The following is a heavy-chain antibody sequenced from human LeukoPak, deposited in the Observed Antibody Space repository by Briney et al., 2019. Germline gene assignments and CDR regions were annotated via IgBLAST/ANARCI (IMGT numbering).Heavy chain of an antibody. D-gene: IGHD2-2*01. V-gene: IGHV1-46*01. CDR1: GYTFTSYG. J-gene: IGHJ4*02. CDR3: ATSSTGQLLMSY. CDR2: INPSGDDP. Sequence: GASVKVSCKASGYTFTSYGISWVRQAPGQGLEWLGMINPSGDDPKYAQKFQGRVTVTRDTSTRVVYMEMSSLTSEDTSVYYCATSSTGQLLMSYWGQGTLVTVSS.